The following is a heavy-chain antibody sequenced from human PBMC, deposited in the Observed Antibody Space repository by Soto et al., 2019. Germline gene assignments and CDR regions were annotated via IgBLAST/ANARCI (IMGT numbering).Heavy chain of an antibody. J-gene: IGHJ5*02. Sequence: GGSLRLSCAASGFSFSSYSMNWVRQAPGKGLEWVSSISSSSSYIYYADSVKGRFTISRDNAKNSLYLQMNSLRAEDTAVYYCARDLVISVNWFDPWGQGTLVTVSS. D-gene: IGHD3-9*01. CDR3: ARDLVISVNWFDP. V-gene: IGHV3-21*01. CDR1: GFSFSSYS. CDR2: ISSSSSYI.